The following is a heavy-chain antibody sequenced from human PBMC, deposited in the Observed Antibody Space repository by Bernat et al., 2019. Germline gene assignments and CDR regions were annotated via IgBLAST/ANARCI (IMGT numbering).Heavy chain of an antibody. J-gene: IGHJ4*02. CDR1: GFTFSTYS. V-gene: IGHV3-48*01. CDR2: ISSSSSTI. CDR3: ARAYSSSWYDY. D-gene: IGHD6-13*01. Sequence: EVQLVESGGGLVQPGGSLRLSCAASGFTFSTYSMNWVRQAPGRGLEWVSYISSSSSTIYYAYSVKARFTSSKDNAKNSVYLKMNGLRAEDTAVYYCARAYSSSWYDYWGQGTLVTVSS.